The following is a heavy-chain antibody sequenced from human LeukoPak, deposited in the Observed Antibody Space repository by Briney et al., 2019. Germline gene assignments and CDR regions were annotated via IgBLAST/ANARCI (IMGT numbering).Heavy chain of an antibody. CDR1: GFTFNSYG. V-gene: IGHV3-33*01. J-gene: IGHJ4*02. CDR3: VRAYSGFSSRGFDY. CDR2: IWYDGSNK. D-gene: IGHD5-12*01. Sequence: GGSLRLSCAASGFTFNSYGFHWVRQAPGKGLEWVADIWYDGSNKYYADSVKGRFTISRDNSKNTVSLQMTSLRAEDTAVYYCVRAYSGFSSRGFDYWGQGALVSVSS.